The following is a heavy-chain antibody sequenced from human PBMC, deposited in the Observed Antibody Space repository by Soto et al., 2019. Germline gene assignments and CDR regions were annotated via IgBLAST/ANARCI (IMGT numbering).Heavy chain of an antibody. CDR3: ARDPTSIAAPEFDY. Sequence: SETLSLTCAVYGGSFSGYYWSWIRQPPGKGLEWIGEINHSGSTNYNPSLKSRVTISVDTSKNQFSLKLSSVTAADTAVYYCARDPTSIAAPEFDYWGQGTLVTVSS. CDR1: GGSFSGYY. J-gene: IGHJ4*02. V-gene: IGHV4-34*01. D-gene: IGHD6-6*01. CDR2: INHSGST.